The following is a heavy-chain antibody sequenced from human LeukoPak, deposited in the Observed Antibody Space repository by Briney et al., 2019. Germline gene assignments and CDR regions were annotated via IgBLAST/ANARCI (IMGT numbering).Heavy chain of an antibody. CDR2: INNSGGST. CDR1: GFTFSSYA. CDR3: AKRQGASGRIGYFDY. J-gene: IGHJ4*02. D-gene: IGHD2-15*01. V-gene: IGHV3-23*01. Sequence: PGGSLRLSCAASGFTFSSYAMSWVRQAPGKGLEWVSTINNSGGSTYYTDSVKGRFTISRDNSKSTLYLQMNSLRAEDTAVYYCAKRQGASGRIGYFDYWGQGTLVTVSS.